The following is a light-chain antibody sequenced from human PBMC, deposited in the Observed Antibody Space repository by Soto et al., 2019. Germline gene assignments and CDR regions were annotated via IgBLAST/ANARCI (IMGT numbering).Light chain of an antibody. CDR3: AAWDDSLNGVV. J-gene: IGLJ3*02. CDR1: TSNIGTYT. Sequence: QPVLTQQPSASVTPGQRVTISCSGSTSNIGTYTVNWYQQLPGTAPKLLIYRDNQRPSGVPDRFSGSKSGTSASLAISGLLSEDEADYHCAAWDDSLNGVVFGGGTKLTVL. CDR2: RDN. V-gene: IGLV1-44*01.